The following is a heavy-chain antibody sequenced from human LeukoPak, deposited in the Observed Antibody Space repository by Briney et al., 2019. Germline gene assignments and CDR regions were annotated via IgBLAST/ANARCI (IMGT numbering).Heavy chain of an antibody. CDR1: GFTFDEYA. V-gene: IGHV3-43*02. J-gene: IGHJ4*02. Sequence: GGSLRLSCAASGFTFDEYAMPWVRQAPGQGVEGVSLMSGAGGSTHYAESVKGRFNIPRDNSKHSLYLQMNSLRTEDTGLYSCAKDMGPYCSGCYGGDYWGEGTLVTVSS. CDR2: MSGAGGST. D-gene: IGHD3-10*01. CDR3: AKDMGPYCSGCYGGDY.